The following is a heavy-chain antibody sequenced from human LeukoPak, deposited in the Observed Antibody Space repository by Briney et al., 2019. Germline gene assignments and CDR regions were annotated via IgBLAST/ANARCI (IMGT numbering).Heavy chain of an antibody. J-gene: IGHJ3*02. Sequence: SETLSLTCTVSGGSISSSSYYWGWIRQPPGKGLDWIGSIYYSGSTYYNPSLKSRVTISVDTSKNQFSLKLSSVTATDTAVYYCARETPHSDRELLWFGELPNAFDIWGQGTIVTVSS. CDR1: GGSISSSSYY. D-gene: IGHD3-10*01. CDR3: ARETPHSDRELLWFGELPNAFDI. V-gene: IGHV4-39*07. CDR2: IYYSGST.